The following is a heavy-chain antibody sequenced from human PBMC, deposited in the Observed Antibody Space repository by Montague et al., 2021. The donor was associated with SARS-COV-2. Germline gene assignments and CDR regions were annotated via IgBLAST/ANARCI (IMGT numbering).Heavy chain of an antibody. J-gene: IGHJ5*02. CDR3: ARLRRGTYYVSFDP. V-gene: IGHV4-4*02. CDR1: GGSISSSNW. D-gene: IGHD1-26*01. CDR2: IYHSGST. Sequence: SETLSLTCAVSGGSISSSNWWSWVRQPPGKGLEWIGEIYHSGSTNYNPSLKSRVTISVDKSKNQFSLSLSSVTAADSAVYYCARLRRGTYYVSFDPWGQGTLVSVSS.